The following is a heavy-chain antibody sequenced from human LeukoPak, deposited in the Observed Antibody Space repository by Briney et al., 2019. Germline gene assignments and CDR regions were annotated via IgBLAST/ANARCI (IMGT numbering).Heavy chain of an antibody. CDR2: INQDGSEK. D-gene: IGHD6-6*01. Sequence: PGGSLRLSCAASGFTFRSYWMSWVRQAPGKGLEWVANINQDGSEKHYVDSVKGRFTISRDNAKNSLYLQMNSLRAEDTAVYYCARDPNSSSAFDIWGQGTMVTVSS. V-gene: IGHV3-7*01. CDR1: GFTFRSYW. J-gene: IGHJ3*02. CDR3: ARDPNSSSAFDI.